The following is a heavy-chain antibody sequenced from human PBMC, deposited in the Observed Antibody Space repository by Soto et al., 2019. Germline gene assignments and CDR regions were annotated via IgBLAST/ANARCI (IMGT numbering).Heavy chain of an antibody. Sequence: EVEVLESGGGLIQPGGSLRLSCAVSGVTFSRYAMTWVRQAPGKGLEWVSAIGGSGDRTDYADSVKGRFIISRDNSRNTLFLQMNSLRAEDTAVYFCGRDPNGDYIGAFEFWGQGTMVTVSS. CDR3: GRDPNGDYIGAFEF. D-gene: IGHD4-17*01. J-gene: IGHJ3*01. V-gene: IGHV3-23*01. CDR1: GVTFSRYA. CDR2: IGGSGDRT.